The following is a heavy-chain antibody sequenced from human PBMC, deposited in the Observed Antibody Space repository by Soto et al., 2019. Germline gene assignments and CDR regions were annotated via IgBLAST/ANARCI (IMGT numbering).Heavy chain of an antibody. D-gene: IGHD3-16*01. CDR3: XXXXXXYVWGSYVGHFDY. Sequence: QVQLVQSGAEVKKPGSSVKVSCKASGGTFSSYAISWVRQAPGQGLEWMGGIIPIFGTANYAQKFQGRVTITADESTSXXXXXXXXXXXXXXAVXYCXXXXXXYVWGSYVGHFDYWGQGTLVTVSS. CDR2: IIPIFGTA. J-gene: IGHJ4*02. CDR1: GGTFSSYA. V-gene: IGHV1-69*12.